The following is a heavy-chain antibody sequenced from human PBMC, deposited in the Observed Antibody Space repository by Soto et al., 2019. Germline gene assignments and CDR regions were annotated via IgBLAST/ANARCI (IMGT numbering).Heavy chain of an antibody. CDR3: ARLTTTRRNFDY. CDR2: IYYSGST. V-gene: IGHV4-59*08. D-gene: IGHD3-22*01. Sequence: PAETLFLTYTVSDSSISSYFWCWLRQPPGKGLEWVGYIYYSGSTNYNPSLKGRVTISVDTSKNQFSLKLSSVTAADTAVYYCARLTTTRRNFDYWAERTLV. CDR1: DSSISSYF. J-gene: IGHJ4*02.